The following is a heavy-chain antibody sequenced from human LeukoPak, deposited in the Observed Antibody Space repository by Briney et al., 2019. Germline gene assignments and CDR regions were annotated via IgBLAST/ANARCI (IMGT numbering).Heavy chain of an antibody. V-gene: IGHV1-18*01. CDR3: AAEHEKVDYRSTWFDP. CDR2: ISAYNGNT. CDR1: GYTFTSYG. D-gene: IGHD4/OR15-4a*01. J-gene: IGHJ5*02. Sequence: GASVKVSCKASGYTFTSYGISWVRQAPGQGLEWMGWISAYNGNTNYAQKLQGRVTMTTDTSTSTAYIELRSLRSDDTAVYYCAAEHEKVDYRSTWFDPWGQGTLVTVSS.